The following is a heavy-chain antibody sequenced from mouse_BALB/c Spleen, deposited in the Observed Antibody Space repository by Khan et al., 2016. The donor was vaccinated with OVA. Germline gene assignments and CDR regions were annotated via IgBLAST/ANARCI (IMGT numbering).Heavy chain of an antibody. J-gene: IGHJ3*01. CDR3: ARRVLYGSLAY. Sequence: QVQLQQSGAELAKPGASVKMSCKASGYTFTTYWMHWVKQRPGQGLEWIGYIDPSTGYTEYNQKFKDKATLTTDKSSSTAYMQLSSLTSEDSAVXYCARRVLYGSLAYWGQGTLVTVSA. CDR2: IDPSTGYT. D-gene: IGHD1-1*02. V-gene: IGHV1-7*01. CDR1: GYTFTTYW.